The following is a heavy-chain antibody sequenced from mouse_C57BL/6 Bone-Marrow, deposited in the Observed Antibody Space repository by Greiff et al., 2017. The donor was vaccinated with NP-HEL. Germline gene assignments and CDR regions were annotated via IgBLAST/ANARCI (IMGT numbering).Heavy chain of an antibody. CDR2: IDPANGNN. Sequence: EVQLQQSVAELVRPGASVKLSCTASGFNIKNTYMHWVKQRPEQGLEWIGRIDPANGNNKYAPKFQGKAPITADTSSNTAYLQLSSLTSEDTAIYYCARGLIYYYGSSPFAYWGQGTLVTVSA. V-gene: IGHV14-3*01. CDR1: GFNIKNTY. J-gene: IGHJ3*01. CDR3: ARGLIYYYGSSPFAY. D-gene: IGHD1-1*01.